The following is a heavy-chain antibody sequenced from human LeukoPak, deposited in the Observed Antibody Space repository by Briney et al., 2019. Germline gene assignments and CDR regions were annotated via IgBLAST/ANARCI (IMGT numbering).Heavy chain of an antibody. CDR1: GGSFSGYY. Sequence: PSETLSLTCAVYGGSFSGYYWSWIRQPPGKGLEWIGEINHSGSTNYNPSLKSRVTISVDTSKNQFSLKLSSVTAADTAVYYCAGDERPYSSGLDYWGQGTLVTVSS. CDR3: AGDERPYSSGLDY. CDR2: INHSGST. V-gene: IGHV4-34*01. J-gene: IGHJ4*02. D-gene: IGHD6-19*01.